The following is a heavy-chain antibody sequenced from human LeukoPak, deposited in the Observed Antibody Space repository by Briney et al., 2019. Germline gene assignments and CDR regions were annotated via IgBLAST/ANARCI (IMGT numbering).Heavy chain of an antibody. CDR3: ARDGQQTAVAGTNWFDP. D-gene: IGHD6-19*01. J-gene: IGHJ5*02. Sequence: SVKVSCEASGGTFSSYAISWVRQAPGQGLEWMGGIIPIFGTANYAQKFQGRVTITTDESTSTAYMELSSLRSEDTAVYYCARDGQQTAVAGTNWFDPWGQGTLVTVSS. CDR2: IIPIFGTA. V-gene: IGHV1-69*05. CDR1: GGTFSSYA.